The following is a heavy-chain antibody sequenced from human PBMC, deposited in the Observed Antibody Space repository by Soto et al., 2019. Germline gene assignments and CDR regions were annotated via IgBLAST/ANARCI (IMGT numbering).Heavy chain of an antibody. CDR2: ISGYNAKT. CDR1: GYTFTNHG. V-gene: IGHV1-18*04. J-gene: IGHJ4*02. Sequence: QVQLVQSGPEVKKPGASVKVSCKASGYTFTNHGIRWVRQAPGQELEWVGWISGYNAKTKYAQKFQGRVTMSTDTSTNTAYMELRSLRSDDTAVYYCARAFYLLACYCYYWGQGTMVTVSS. CDR3: ARAFYLLACYCYY.